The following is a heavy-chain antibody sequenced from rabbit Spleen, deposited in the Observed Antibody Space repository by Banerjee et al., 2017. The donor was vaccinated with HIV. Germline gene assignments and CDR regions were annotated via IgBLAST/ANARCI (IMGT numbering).Heavy chain of an antibody. J-gene: IGHJ4*01. V-gene: IGHV1S40*01. D-gene: IGHD4-1*01. CDR1: GFSFSSDYD. CDR2: IYTGNAKT. Sequence: QQVEESGGGLVKPGGTLTLTCTASGFSFSSDYDMCWVRQAPGKGLEWIGCIYTGNAKTYYAGWAKGRFTISKTSSTIMTLQMTSLTAADTATYFCATATNGGWGYAKLWGPGTLVTVS. CDR3: ATATNGGWGYAKL.